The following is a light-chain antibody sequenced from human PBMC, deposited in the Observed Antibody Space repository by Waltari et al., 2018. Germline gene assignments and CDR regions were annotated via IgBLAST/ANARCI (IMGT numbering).Light chain of an antibody. CDR2: KIS. CDR1: QSLGRSDGNTY. Sequence: DVVMTQSPLSLPVTLGQPASISCRSSQSLGRSDGNTYLNWFQQRPGQSPRRLIYKISNRDSGVPDRFSGSGSGTDFTLKIRRVEAEDVGVYYCMQGTYWPTFGQGTKVEIK. CDR3: MQGTYWPT. J-gene: IGKJ1*01. V-gene: IGKV2-30*02.